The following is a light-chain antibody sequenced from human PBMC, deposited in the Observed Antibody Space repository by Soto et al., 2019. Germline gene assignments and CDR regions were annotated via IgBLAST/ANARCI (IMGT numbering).Light chain of an antibody. CDR1: QSVSISS. Sequence: EIVLTQSPGTLSLSPGERATLSCRASQSVSISSLAWYQQKPGQAPRLLIYSASSRATGIPDRFSGSVSGTDFTLTISSLEPEDFAVYYCQQYGSSSYTFGQGTNLEIK. J-gene: IGKJ2*01. CDR3: QQYGSSSYT. CDR2: SAS. V-gene: IGKV3-20*01.